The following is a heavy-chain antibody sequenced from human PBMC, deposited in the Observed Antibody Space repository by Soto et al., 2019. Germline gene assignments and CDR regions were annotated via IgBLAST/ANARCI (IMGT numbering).Heavy chain of an antibody. CDR2: IYYSGST. V-gene: IGHV4-31*03. CDR3: ARAAAPVYYDSSGLDY. D-gene: IGHD3-22*01. CDR1: GGSISSGVYY. J-gene: IGHJ4*02. Sequence: PSETLSLTCTVSGGSISSGVYYWSWIRQHPGKGLEWIGYIYYSGSTYYNPSLKSRVTISVDTSKNQFSLKLSSVTAADTAVYYCARAAAPVYYDSSGLDYWGQGTLVTVSS.